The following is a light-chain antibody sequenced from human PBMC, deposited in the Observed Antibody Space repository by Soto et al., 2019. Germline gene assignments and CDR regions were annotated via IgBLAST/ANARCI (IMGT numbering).Light chain of an antibody. CDR1: QSISSSY. V-gene: IGKV3-20*01. CDR2: GAS. Sequence: EIVLTQSPGTLSLSPGERATLSCRASQSISSSYLAWYQQKPGQAPRLLIYGASSRATGIPDRFSGSGSGTDFTLTISRLEPEDVAVYYCQQFDNSPPRYTFGQGTKLEIK. J-gene: IGKJ2*01. CDR3: QQFDNSPPRYT.